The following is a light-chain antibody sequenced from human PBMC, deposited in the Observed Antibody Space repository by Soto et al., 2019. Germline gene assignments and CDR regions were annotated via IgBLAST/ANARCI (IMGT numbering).Light chain of an antibody. CDR1: QDISNY. J-gene: IGKJ4*01. V-gene: IGKV1-33*01. Sequence: DIQMTQSPSSLSASVGDRVTITCQASQDISNYLNWYQQKPGKAPKLLIYDASNLETGVPSRFIGSGSGTDFTFTISSLQPEDIATYYCQQYDNRPLTFGGGTKVDIK. CDR2: DAS. CDR3: QQYDNRPLT.